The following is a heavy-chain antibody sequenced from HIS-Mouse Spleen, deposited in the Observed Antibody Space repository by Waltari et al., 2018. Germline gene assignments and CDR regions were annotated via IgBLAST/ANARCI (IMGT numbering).Heavy chain of an antibody. CDR2: IDWDDDK. D-gene: IGHD6-19*01. Sequence: QVTLRESGPALVKPTQTLTLTCTFSGFSLSTSGMCVSWIRQPPGKALEWLARIDWDDDKYYSTSLKTRLNSSKDTSKNQVVLTMTNMDPVDTATYYCARIAEGYSSGWYAFDYWGQGTLVTVSS. J-gene: IGHJ4*02. CDR3: ARIAEGYSSGWYAFDY. V-gene: IGHV2-70*15. CDR1: GFSLSTSGMC.